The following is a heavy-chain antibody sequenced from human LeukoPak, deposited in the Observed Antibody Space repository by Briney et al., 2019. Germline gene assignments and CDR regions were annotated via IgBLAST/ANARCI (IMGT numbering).Heavy chain of an antibody. V-gene: IGHV3-48*03. CDR3: ARSAEGDWLDP. J-gene: IGHJ5*02. D-gene: IGHD3-16*01. CDR1: EFKISNYE. CDR2: ISGRSTTI. Sequence: PGGSLRLSCRASEFKISNYEMTWVRQAPGKGLEWVSYISGRSTTIFYADSVKGRFIISRDNAKNSLYLQMNSLTAEDTAVYYCARSAEGDWLDPWGQGTLVTVSS.